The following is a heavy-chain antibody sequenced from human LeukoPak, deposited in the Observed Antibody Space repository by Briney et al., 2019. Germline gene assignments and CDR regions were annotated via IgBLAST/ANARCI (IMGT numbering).Heavy chain of an antibody. CDR1: GYTFTSYG. Sequence: ASVKVSCKASGYTFTSYGISWVRQAPGQGLEWTGWISAYNGNTNYAQKLQGRVTMTTDTSTTTGYMELRSLRSDDTAVYYCAVMLYGSGPYYWGQGTLVTVSS. D-gene: IGHD3-10*01. CDR3: AVMLYGSGPYY. CDR2: ISAYNGNT. J-gene: IGHJ4*02. V-gene: IGHV1-18*01.